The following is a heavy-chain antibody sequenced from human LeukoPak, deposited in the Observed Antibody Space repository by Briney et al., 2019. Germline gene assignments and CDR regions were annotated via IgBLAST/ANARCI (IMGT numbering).Heavy chain of an antibody. Sequence: PSETLSLTCAVYGGSFSGYYWSRIRQPPGKGLEWIGEINHSGSTNYNPSLKSRVTISVDTSKNQFSLNLNPVTAADTAVYYCARGRGYNSFDYWGQGTLVTVSS. CDR3: ARGRGYNSFDY. J-gene: IGHJ4*02. CDR1: GGSFSGYY. D-gene: IGHD5-24*01. V-gene: IGHV4-34*01. CDR2: INHSGST.